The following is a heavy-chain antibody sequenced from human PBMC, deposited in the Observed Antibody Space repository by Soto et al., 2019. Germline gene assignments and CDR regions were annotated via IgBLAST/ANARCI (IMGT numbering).Heavy chain of an antibody. CDR3: ARDSHYDSSGYWSYYYYGMDV. D-gene: IGHD3-22*01. Sequence: SETLSLTCSVSGGSISGYYWSWIRQPPGKGLEWIGNIYYSGSTKYNPSLKSRVALSIDMSKRQVSLKLSSVTAADTAVYYCARDSHYDSSGYWSYYYYGMDVWGQGTTVTVSS. J-gene: IGHJ6*02. CDR1: GGSISGYY. V-gene: IGHV4-59*01. CDR2: IYYSGST.